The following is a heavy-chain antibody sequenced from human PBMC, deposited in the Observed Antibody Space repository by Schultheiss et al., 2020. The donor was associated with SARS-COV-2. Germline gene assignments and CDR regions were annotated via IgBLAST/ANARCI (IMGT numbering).Heavy chain of an antibody. CDR2: ISGGGSTI. D-gene: IGHD4-17*01. V-gene: IGHV3-48*01. CDR1: GFTFSSYS. Sequence: GGSLRLSCAASGFTFSSYSMNWVRQAPGKGLEWVSYISGGGSTIYYADSVKGRFTISRDNAKNSLYLQMNSLRAEDTAVYYCATGTTRFDDWGQGTLVTVSS. CDR3: ATGTTRFDD. J-gene: IGHJ4*02.